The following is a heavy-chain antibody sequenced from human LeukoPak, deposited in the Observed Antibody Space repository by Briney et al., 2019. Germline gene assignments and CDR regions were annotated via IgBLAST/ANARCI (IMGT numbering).Heavy chain of an antibody. CDR3: ARLSGGTQWLAPFDY. Sequence: KPSETLSLTCTVSGGSISNYYWSWIRQPPGKGLEWIGHIYSSGSTYYNASLKSRLTISVDTSKNQFSLKLSSVTAADTAVYYCARLSGGTQWLAPFDYWGQGTLVTVSS. D-gene: IGHD6-19*01. J-gene: IGHJ4*02. V-gene: IGHV4-4*08. CDR1: GGSISNYY. CDR2: IYSSGST.